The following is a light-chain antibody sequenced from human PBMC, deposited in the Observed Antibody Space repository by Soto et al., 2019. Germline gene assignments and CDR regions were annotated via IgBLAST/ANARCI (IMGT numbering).Light chain of an antibody. CDR2: DAS. J-gene: IGKJ1*01. V-gene: IGKV1-33*01. CDR1: QDISTF. CDR3: QQNDNLRWT. Sequence: IRITQSPSSLSASVGDRVTITCQASQDISTFLNWYQQKPGKAPNLLIYDASELQTGVPSRFSGSGSGTDFTFTINSLQPEDIATYYCQQNDNLRWTFGQGTKVDIK.